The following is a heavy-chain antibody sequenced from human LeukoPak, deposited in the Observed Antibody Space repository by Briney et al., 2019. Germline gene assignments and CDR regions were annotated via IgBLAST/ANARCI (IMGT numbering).Heavy chain of an antibody. CDR3: ARSRAGYGSGSYFRDY. D-gene: IGHD3-10*01. J-gene: IGHJ4*02. CDR1: GGTFTGYY. V-gene: IGHV1-2*02. Sequence: GASVKVSCKAPGGTFTGYYMHWVRQAPGQGLEWMGWINPNSGGTNYAQKFQGRVTMTRDTSISTAYMELSRLRSDDTAVYYCARSRAGYGSGSYFRDYWGQGTLVTVSS. CDR2: INPNSGGT.